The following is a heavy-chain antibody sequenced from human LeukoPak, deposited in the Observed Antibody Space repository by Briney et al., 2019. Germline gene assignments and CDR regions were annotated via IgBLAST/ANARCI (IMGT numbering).Heavy chain of an antibody. V-gene: IGHV3-15*07. CDR2: IKSKTDGGTT. J-gene: IGHJ6*02. CDR3: TVPGDSLGYRGRDYYYGMDV. D-gene: IGHD2-21*02. Sequence: PGGSLRLPCAASGFTFSNAWMNWVRQAPGKGLEWVGRIKSKTDGGTTDYAAPVKGRFTISRDDSKNTLYLQMNSLKTEDTAVYYCTVPGDSLGYRGRDYYYGMDVWGQGTTVTVSS. CDR1: GFTFSNAW.